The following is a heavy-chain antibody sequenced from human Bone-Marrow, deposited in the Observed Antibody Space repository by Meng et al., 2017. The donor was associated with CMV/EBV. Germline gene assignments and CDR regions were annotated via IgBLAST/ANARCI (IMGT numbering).Heavy chain of an antibody. CDR2: ISSSSSYI. D-gene: IGHD6-6*01. Sequence: GESLKISCAVSGFTFSSYALNWVRQAPGKGLEWVSTISSSSSYIYYADSVRGRFTISRDNSKNSLYLQMNSLRAEDTAVNYCAKDESVAARGMDVWGQGTTVTVSS. CDR1: GFTFSSYA. V-gene: IGHV3-21*06. J-gene: IGHJ6*02. CDR3: AKDESVAARGMDV.